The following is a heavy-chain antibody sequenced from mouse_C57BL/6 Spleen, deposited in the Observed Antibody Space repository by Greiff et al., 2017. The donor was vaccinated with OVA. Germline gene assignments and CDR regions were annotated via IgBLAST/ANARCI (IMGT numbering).Heavy chain of an antibody. J-gene: IGHJ2*01. CDR2: IYPRSGNT. V-gene: IGHV1-81*01. CDR3: ASRVITTVVYFDY. CDR1: GYTFTSYG. D-gene: IGHD1-1*01. Sequence: QVQLKESGAELARPGASVKLSCKASGYTFTSYGISWVKQRTGQGLEWIGEIYPRSGNTYYNEKFKGKATLTADKSSSTAYMELRSLTSEDSAVYFCASRVITTVVYFDYWGQGTTLTVSS.